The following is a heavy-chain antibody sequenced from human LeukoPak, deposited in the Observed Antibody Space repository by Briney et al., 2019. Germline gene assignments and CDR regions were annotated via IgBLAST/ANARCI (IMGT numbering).Heavy chain of an antibody. J-gene: IGHJ4*02. CDR3: AKRGPGSPQSGKYYFDY. CDR2: ISGSGGST. Sequence: GGSLRLSCAASGFTFSSYEMNWVRQAPGKGLEWVSAISGSGGSTYYADSVKGRFTISRDNSKNTLYLQMNSLRAEDTAVYYCAKRGPGSPQSGKYYFDYWGQGTLVTVSS. V-gene: IGHV3-23*01. D-gene: IGHD3-10*01. CDR1: GFTFSSYE.